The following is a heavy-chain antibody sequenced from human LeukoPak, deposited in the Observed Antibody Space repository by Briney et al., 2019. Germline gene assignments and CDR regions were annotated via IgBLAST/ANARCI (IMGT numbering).Heavy chain of an antibody. CDR3: ARQMAVAGREDINWFDP. CDR1: AGSISTSIYY. J-gene: IGHJ5*02. D-gene: IGHD6-19*01. CDR2: IYYNGST. V-gene: IGHV4-39*01. Sequence: PSETLSLTCTVSAGSISTSIYYWGWIRQPPGKGLEWIGSIYYNGSTYYNPSLKSRVTISVDTSKNRFSLKVTSVTAADTAVYYCARQMAVAGREDINWFDPWGQGTLVTVSS.